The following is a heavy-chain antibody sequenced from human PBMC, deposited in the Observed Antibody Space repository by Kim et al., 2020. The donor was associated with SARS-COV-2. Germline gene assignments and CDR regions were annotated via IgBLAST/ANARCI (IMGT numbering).Heavy chain of an antibody. CDR1: GGIFSSFG. V-gene: IGHV1-69*13. CDR2: IIPIFGVP. D-gene: IGHD3-16*01. CDR3: ARQDYSDSRTLSPRYYGMDV. Sequence: SVKVSCKASGGIFSSFGISWVRQAPGQGFEWMGGIIPIFGVPRYAQKFQGRVRITADESTTTAYMDLSRLTSDDTAVYYCARQDYSDSRTLSPRYYGMDVWGQGTTVTVSS. J-gene: IGHJ6*02.